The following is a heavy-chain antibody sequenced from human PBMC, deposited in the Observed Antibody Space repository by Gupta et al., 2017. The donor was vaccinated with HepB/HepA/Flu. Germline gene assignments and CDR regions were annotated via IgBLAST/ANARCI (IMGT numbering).Heavy chain of an antibody. Sequence: QVQLQESGPGLVTPSQTLSLTCTVSGGSISSGGYYWSWIRQHPGKGLEWIGYIYYSGSTYYNPSLKSRVTISVDTSKNQFSLKLSSVTAADTAVYYCARERYYDSSGYYVDYWGQGTLVTVSS. CDR3: ARERYYDSSGYYVDY. J-gene: IGHJ4*02. V-gene: IGHV4-31*03. CDR2: IYYSGST. D-gene: IGHD3-22*01. CDR1: GGSISSGGYY.